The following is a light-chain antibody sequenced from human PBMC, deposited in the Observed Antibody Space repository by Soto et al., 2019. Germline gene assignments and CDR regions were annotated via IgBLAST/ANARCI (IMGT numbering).Light chain of an antibody. Sequence: QSALTQPASVSGSPGQAITISCPGTSSDVGGYTYVSWYQQHPGKAPKFIIYDVSNRPLGVSNRFSGSKSGNTASLTISGLQAEDEADYYCSSYTTSNTRQIVFGTGTKVTVL. CDR2: DVS. CDR1: SSDVGGYTY. J-gene: IGLJ1*01. CDR3: SSYTTSNTRQIV. V-gene: IGLV2-14*01.